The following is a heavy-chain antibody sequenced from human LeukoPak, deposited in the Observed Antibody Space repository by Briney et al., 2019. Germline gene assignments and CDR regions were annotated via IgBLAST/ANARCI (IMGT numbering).Heavy chain of an antibody. J-gene: IGHJ6*02. CDR2: IYYSGST. D-gene: IGHD6-19*01. Sequence: PSQTLSLTCTVSGGSISSGGYYWNWIRQHPGKGLEWIGYIYYSGSTYYNPSLKSRVTISVDTSKNQFSLKLSSVTAADTAVYYCARAGGWKYGMDAWGQGTTVTVSS. CDR3: ARAGGWKYGMDA. CDR1: GGSISSGGYY. V-gene: IGHV4-31*03.